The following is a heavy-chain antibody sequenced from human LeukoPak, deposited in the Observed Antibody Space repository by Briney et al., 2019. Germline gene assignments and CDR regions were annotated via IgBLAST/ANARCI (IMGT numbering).Heavy chain of an antibody. V-gene: IGHV1-46*01. CDR3: ARGRWKWR. J-gene: IGHJ4*02. Sequence: ASVKVSCKASGYTFTSYYMQWVRQAPGQGLEWMGIINPIVGITSYAQKFQGRVTMTTDTSTSTDSMELSSRRSEDTAVYYCARGRWKWRWGQGTLVSVSS. D-gene: IGHD1-1*01. CDR2: INPIVGIT. CDR1: GYTFTSYY.